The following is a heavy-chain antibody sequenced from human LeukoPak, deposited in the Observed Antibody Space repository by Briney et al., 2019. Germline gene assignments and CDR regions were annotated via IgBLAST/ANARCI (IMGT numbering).Heavy chain of an antibody. CDR2: IIPILGIA. CDR3: AGDMVRGVMVDY. CDR1: GGTFSSYA. Sequence: SVKVSRKASGGTFSSYAISWVRQAPGQGLEWMGRIIPILGIANYAQKFQGRVTITADKSTSTAYMELSSLRSEDTAVYYCAGDMVRGVMVDYWGQGTLVTVSS. V-gene: IGHV1-69*04. D-gene: IGHD3-10*01. J-gene: IGHJ4*02.